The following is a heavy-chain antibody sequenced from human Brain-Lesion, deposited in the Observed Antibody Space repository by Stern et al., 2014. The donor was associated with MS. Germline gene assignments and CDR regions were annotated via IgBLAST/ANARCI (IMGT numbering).Heavy chain of an antibody. CDR3: AGEEDIRYCSGGSCTGNWFDP. D-gene: IGHD2-15*01. J-gene: IGHJ5*02. CDR1: GGSVSSTSYA. CDR2: IYYSGHP. V-gene: IGHV4-39*01. Sequence: QLQLQESGPGLVKPSETLSLTCTVAGGSVSSTSYAWAWIRQPPGKGLEWIGTIYYSGHPNYIRSLKSRLPISQDPPKNKFSLQLRSMTAADTAVYYCAGEEDIRYCSGGSCTGNWFDPWGQGTLVTVSS.